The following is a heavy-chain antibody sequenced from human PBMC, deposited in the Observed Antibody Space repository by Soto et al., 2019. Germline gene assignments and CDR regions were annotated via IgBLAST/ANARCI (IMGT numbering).Heavy chain of an antibody. Sequence: QVQLVPSGAGVKKPGTSVKVSCKAAVRTFSCYALSWVRQAPGQGLEWMGGIIPIFGTANYEQKCQGRVTLTADESTSTACMELSSLRSEDKAVDYCEGGAVEEHVRPGLSPHFCYYYGMDVWGQGTPVTVSS. J-gene: IGHJ6*02. CDR1: VRTFSCYA. CDR2: IIPIFGTA. V-gene: IGHV1-69*01. D-gene: IGHD1-26*01. CDR3: EGGAVEEHVRPGLSPHFCYYYGMDV.